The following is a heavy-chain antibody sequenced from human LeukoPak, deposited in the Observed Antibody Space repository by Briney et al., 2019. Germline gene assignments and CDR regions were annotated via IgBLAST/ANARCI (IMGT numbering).Heavy chain of an antibody. CDR2: IDTIGST. Sequence: SETLSLTCTVSGGSISSGSYYWNWIRQPAGKGLEWIGRIDTIGSTSYNPSLKSRVTISIDTSKKQISLKLSFVTAADTAVYYCARDHGGNPNWFDPWGQGTLVTVSS. CDR3: ARDHGGNPNWFDP. J-gene: IGHJ5*02. CDR1: GGSISSGSYY. V-gene: IGHV4-61*02. D-gene: IGHD4-23*01.